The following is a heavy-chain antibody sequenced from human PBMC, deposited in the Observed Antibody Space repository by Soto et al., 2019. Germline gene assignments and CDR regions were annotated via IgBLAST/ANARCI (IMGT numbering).Heavy chain of an antibody. V-gene: IGHV1-3*01. J-gene: IGHJ6*02. D-gene: IGHD3-9*01. Sequence: ASVKVSCKASGYTFTSYAMHWVRQAPGQRLEWMGWINAGNGNTKYSQKFQGRVIITRDTSASTAYMELSSLRSEDTAVYYCARASYDILTGYYRSYYYGMDVWGQGTTVTVSS. CDR3: ARASYDILTGYYRSYYYGMDV. CDR1: GYTFTSYA. CDR2: INAGNGNT.